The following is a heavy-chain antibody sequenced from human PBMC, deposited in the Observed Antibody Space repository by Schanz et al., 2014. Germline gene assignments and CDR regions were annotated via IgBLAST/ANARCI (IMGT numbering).Heavy chain of an antibody. V-gene: IGHV3-23*01. D-gene: IGHD3-10*01. Sequence: EVQLMESGGGLVKPGGSLRLSCVASGFAFSSFAMTWVRQAPGKGLEWVSAINTGVNTYYADSVRGRFTMSRDNSKNTLYLQMNSLRAEDTAVYYCAKGRFGELSAFDIWGQGTMVTVSS. CDR1: GFAFSSFA. J-gene: IGHJ3*02. CDR3: AKGRFGELSAFDI. CDR2: INTGVNT.